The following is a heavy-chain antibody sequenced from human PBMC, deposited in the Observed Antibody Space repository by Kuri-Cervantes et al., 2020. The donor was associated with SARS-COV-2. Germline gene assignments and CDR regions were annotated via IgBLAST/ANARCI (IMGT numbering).Heavy chain of an antibody. D-gene: IGHD1/OR15-1a*01. V-gene: IGHV3-9*01. CDR1: GFTFDDYA. CDR3: ARGNKYLQH. Sequence: SLKISCAASGFTFDDYAMHWVRQAPGKGLEWVSGISWNSGSIGYADSVKGRFTISRDNAKNSLYLQMNSLRAEDTAVYYCARGNKYLQHWGQGTLVTVSS. CDR2: ISWNSGSI. J-gene: IGHJ1*01.